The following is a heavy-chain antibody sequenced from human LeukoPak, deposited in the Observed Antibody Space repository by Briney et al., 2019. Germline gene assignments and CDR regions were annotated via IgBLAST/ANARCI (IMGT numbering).Heavy chain of an antibody. CDR2: ISYDGSNK. Sequence: PGGSLRLSCAASGFTFSSYAMHWVRQAPGKGLEWVAVISYDGSNKYYADSVKGRFTISRDNSKNTLYLQMNSLRAEDTAVYYCARDPNFNIRHFDYWGQGTLVTVSS. V-gene: IGHV3-30-3*01. D-gene: IGHD2/OR15-2a*01. J-gene: IGHJ4*02. CDR3: ARDPNFNIRHFDY. CDR1: GFTFSSYA.